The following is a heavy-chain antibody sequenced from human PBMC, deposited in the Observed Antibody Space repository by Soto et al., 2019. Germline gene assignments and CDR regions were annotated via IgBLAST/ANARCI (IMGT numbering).Heavy chain of an antibody. Sequence: GGSLRLSCAASGFTFSSYWMSWVRQAPGKGLEWVANIKQDGSEKYYVDSVKGRFTISRDNAKNSLYLQMNNLRAEDTAVYYSARDRGYSYGKDNDYWGQGTLVTVSS. D-gene: IGHD5-18*01. CDR3: ARDRGYSYGKDNDY. CDR2: IKQDGSEK. CDR1: GFTFSSYW. J-gene: IGHJ4*02. V-gene: IGHV3-7*05.